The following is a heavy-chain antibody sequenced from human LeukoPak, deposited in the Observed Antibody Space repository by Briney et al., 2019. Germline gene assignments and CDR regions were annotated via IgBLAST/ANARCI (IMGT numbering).Heavy chain of an antibody. CDR1: GFTFSSYA. V-gene: IGHV3-23*01. J-gene: IGHJ5*02. D-gene: IGHD3-10*01. Sequence: GGSLRLSCAASGFTFSSYAMSWVRQAPGKGLEWVSAISGSGGSTYYADSVKGRFTISRDNSKNTLYLQMNSLRVEDTAVYYCARGSGSYNWFDPWGQGTLVTVSS. CDR3: ARGSGSYNWFDP. CDR2: ISGSGGST.